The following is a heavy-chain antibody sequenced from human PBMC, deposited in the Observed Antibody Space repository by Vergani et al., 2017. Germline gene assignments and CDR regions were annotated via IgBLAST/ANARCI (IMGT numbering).Heavy chain of an antibody. V-gene: IGHV3-11*05. CDR3: AKKYRTGTSRIDY. D-gene: IGHD1-7*01. J-gene: IGHJ4*02. CDR1: GFTFSDYY. Sequence: QVQLVESGGGLVKPGGSLRLSCAASGFTFSDYYMSWIRQAPGKGLEWVSYISSSSSYTNYADSVKGRFTISRDNAKNSLYLQMNSLRAEDTAVYYCAKKYRTGTSRIDYWGQGTLVTVSS. CDR2: ISSSSSYT.